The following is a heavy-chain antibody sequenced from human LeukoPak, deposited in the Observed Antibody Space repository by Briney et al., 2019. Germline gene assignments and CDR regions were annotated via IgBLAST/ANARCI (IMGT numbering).Heavy chain of an antibody. V-gene: IGHV1-46*01. J-gene: IGHJ3*02. D-gene: IGHD1-26*01. Sequence: ASVKVSCKASGYTFTSYYMHWVRQAPGQGLEWMGIINPSGGNTNYAQKFQGRVTMTRDMSTSTVYMELSSLRSEDTAVYYCARLKESGSYLDAFDIWGQGTMVTVSS. CDR1: GYTFTSYY. CDR2: INPSGGNT. CDR3: ARLKESGSYLDAFDI.